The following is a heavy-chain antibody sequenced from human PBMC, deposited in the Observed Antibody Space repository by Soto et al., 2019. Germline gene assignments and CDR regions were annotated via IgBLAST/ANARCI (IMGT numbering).Heavy chain of an antibody. J-gene: IGHJ6*02. CDR1: GGTFSSYA. Sequence: ASVKVSCKASGGTFSSYAISWVRQAPGQGLEWMGGIIPIFGTANYAQKFQGRVTITADESTSTAYMELSSLRSEDTAVYYCAREPLXVRIAAAGYYYYYGMDVWGQGTTVTVSS. D-gene: IGHD6-13*01. CDR3: AREPLXVRIAAAGYYYYYGMDV. V-gene: IGHV1-69*13. CDR2: IIPIFGTA.